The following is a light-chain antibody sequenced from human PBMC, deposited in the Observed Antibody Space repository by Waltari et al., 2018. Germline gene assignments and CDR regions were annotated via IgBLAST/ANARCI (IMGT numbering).Light chain of an antibody. Sequence: SSKLTQDPAVSVALGQTVKITCQGDSLRRFYASWYQQRPGQAPILVRYGQDNRPSGIPERFSGSTSGNTASLTITGAQADDEADYYCHSRDTSSTRVFGGGTRLTV. CDR3: HSRDTSSTRV. J-gene: IGLJ2*01. CDR2: GQD. CDR1: SLRRFY. V-gene: IGLV3-19*01.